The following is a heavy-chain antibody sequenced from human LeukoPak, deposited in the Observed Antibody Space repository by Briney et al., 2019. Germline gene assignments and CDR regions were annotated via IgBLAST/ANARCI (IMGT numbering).Heavy chain of an antibody. J-gene: IGHJ4*02. CDR3: TKGREQPWNFDD. Sequence: QPGGSLRLSCAASGFTFNNYDMAWVRQAPGKRLEWVSAIGHTGTSTFYADSVRGRFTISRDNSRNTLSLQMNSLRAEETAIYYCTKGREQPWNFDDWGPGTLVTVSS. D-gene: IGHD1/OR15-1a*01. CDR2: IGHTGTST. V-gene: IGHV3-23*01. CDR1: GFTFNNYD.